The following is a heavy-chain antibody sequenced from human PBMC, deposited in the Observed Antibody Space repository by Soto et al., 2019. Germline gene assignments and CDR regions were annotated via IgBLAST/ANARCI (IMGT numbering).Heavy chain of an antibody. CDR3: ASPPGYCSGGNCPYFDY. CDR2: IWYDGSNK. Sequence: PGGSLRLSCAASGFTFSNYGMHWVRQAPGKGLEWVAIIWYDGSNKYYADSVKGRFTISRDNSKNTVSLQMNSLRAEDTAMYYCASPPGYCSGGNCPYFDYWGQGTLVTVSS. J-gene: IGHJ4*02. V-gene: IGHV3-33*01. D-gene: IGHD2-15*01. CDR1: GFTFSNYG.